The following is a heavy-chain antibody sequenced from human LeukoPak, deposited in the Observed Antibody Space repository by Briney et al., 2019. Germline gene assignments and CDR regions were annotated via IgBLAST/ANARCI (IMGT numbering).Heavy chain of an antibody. V-gene: IGHV1-69*04. CDR1: GGTFSSYA. CDR2: IIPILGIA. CDR3: ARGHMVRGVIIS. J-gene: IGHJ4*02. Sequence: ASVKVSCKASGGTFSSYAISWVRQAPGQGLEWMGRIIPILGIANYAQKFQGRVTVTRDTSISTAYMELSRLRSDDTAVYYCARGHMVRGVIISWGQGTLVTVSS. D-gene: IGHD3-10*01.